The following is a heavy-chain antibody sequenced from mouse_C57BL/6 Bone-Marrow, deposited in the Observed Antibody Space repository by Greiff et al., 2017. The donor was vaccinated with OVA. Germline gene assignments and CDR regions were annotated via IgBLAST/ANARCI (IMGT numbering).Heavy chain of an antibody. CDR2: ISSGGDYT. V-gene: IGHV5-9-1*02. CDR3: TRVVDALAY. D-gene: IGHD1-1*01. J-gene: IGHJ3*01. CDR1: GFTFSSYA. Sequence: EVLVVQSGEGLVKPGASLKLPCAASGFTFSSYAMSWVRQTPEKRLEWVGYISSGGDYTYYADTVKGRFTISTDKARNTLYLQMSSLKSEDTAFYYDTRVVDALAYWGQGTLVTVSA.